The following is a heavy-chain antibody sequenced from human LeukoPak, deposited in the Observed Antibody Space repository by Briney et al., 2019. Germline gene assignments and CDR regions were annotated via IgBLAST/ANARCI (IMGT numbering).Heavy chain of an antibody. CDR2: INSDGSST. V-gene: IGHV3-74*01. D-gene: IGHD2-15*01. J-gene: IGHJ5*02. CDR3: AREYSTGFDP. CDR1: GFTFSRYL. Sequence: TGGSLRLSCAASGFTFSRYLMHWVRQGPGKGLVWVSRINSDGSSTSYADSVKGRFTISRDNAKNTLYLQMNSLRAEDTAVYYCAREYSTGFDPWGQGTLVTVSS.